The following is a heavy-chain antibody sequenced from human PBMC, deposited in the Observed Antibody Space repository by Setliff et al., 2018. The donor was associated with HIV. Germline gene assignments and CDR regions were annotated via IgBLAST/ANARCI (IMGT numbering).Heavy chain of an antibody. CDR3: ARSGPQTTWYFGRSGYSHNY. J-gene: IGHJ4*02. V-gene: IGHV1-18*01. D-gene: IGHD3-22*01. CDR2: ISAYNGNT. CDR1: GYTFTSYG. Sequence: ASVKVSCKASGYTFTSYGISWVRQAPGQGLERMGWISAYNGNTIYAQKVQGRVTMTTDTSTSTAYMELRSLRSDDTAVYYCARSGPQTTWYFGRSGYSHNYWGQGTLVTVSS.